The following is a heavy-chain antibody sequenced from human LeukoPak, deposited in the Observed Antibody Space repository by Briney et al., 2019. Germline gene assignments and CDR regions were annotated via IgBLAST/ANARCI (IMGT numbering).Heavy chain of an antibody. J-gene: IGHJ5*02. V-gene: IGHV3-30*02. CDR3: AKDPARFYCSSTSCNNWFDP. Sequence: GGSLRLSCAASGFTFSTFGMHWVRQAPGKGLEWVAFIRYDGTNKYYADSVKGRFTISRDNSKNTLYLQMNSLRAEDTAVYYCAKDPARFYCSSTSCNNWFDPWGQGTLVTVSS. CDR2: IRYDGTNK. CDR1: GFTFSTFG. D-gene: IGHD2-2*01.